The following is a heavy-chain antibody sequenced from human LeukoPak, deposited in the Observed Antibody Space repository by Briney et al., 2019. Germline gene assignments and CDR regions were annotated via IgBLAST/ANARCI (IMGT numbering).Heavy chain of an antibody. Sequence: GGSLRLSCAASGFTFSSYWMSWVRQAPGKGLEWVANIKQDGSEKYYVDSVKGRFTISRDNAKNSLYLQMNSLRAEDTAVYYCAKVAEIQQFYYYYYMDVWGKGTTVTISS. CDR3: AKVAEIQQFYYYYYMDV. V-gene: IGHV3-7*03. D-gene: IGHD5-18*01. J-gene: IGHJ6*03. CDR2: IKQDGSEK. CDR1: GFTFSSYW.